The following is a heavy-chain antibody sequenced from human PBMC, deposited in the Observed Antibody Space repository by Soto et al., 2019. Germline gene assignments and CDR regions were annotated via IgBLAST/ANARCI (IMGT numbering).Heavy chain of an antibody. CDR1: GFTFSSYS. CDR3: ARGRDGYNWELDD. V-gene: IGHV3-21*01. D-gene: IGHD5-12*01. Sequence: GYLRLSCAASGFTFSSYSMNWVRQAPGKGLEWVSSISSSSSYIYYADSVKGRFTISRDNAKNSLYLQMNSLRAEDTAVYYCARGRDGYNWELDDWGQGTLVTV. J-gene: IGHJ4*02. CDR2: ISSSSSYI.